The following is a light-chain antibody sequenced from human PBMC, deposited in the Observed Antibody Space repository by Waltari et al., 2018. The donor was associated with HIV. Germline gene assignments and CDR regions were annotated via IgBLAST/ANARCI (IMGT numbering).Light chain of an antibody. V-gene: IGKV1-NL1*01. J-gene: IGKJ4*01. CDR3: QQYFAVPLT. CDR1: QDISSS. CDR2: GAF. Sequence: DIQMTQSPSSLSASIGDTVTITCRASQDISSSVSWFQQQPGKVPKLLVHGAFILQRGVPSSFRGSGSGTDYTLTISGLQAEDFATYFCQQYFAVPLTFGGGTRV.